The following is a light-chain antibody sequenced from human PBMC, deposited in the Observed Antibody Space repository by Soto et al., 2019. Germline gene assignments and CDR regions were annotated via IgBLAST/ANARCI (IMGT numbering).Light chain of an antibody. CDR2: GAS. J-gene: IGKJ4*01. CDR1: QSVSSN. V-gene: IGKV3-15*01. CDR3: QQYNNWPLT. Sequence: EIVMTHSPATLSVSPCERATLSFSASQSVSSNLAWYQQKPGQAPRLLIYGASTRATGIPARFSGSGSGTEFTLTISSLQSEDFAVYYCQQYNNWPLTFGGGTKVDIK.